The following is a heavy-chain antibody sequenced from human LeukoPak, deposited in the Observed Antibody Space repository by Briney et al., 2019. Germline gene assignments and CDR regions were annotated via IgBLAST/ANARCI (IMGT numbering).Heavy chain of an antibody. V-gene: IGHV4-31*03. J-gene: IGHJ5*02. CDR2: IYYSGST. Sequence: SETLSLTCTVSGGSISSGGYYWSWIRQHPGKGLVWIGYIYYSGSTYYNPSLKSRVTISVDTSKNQFSLKLSSVTAADTAVYYCAREGGSYPVNNWFDPWGQGTLVTVSS. CDR1: GGSISSGGYY. D-gene: IGHD6-6*01. CDR3: AREGGSYPVNNWFDP.